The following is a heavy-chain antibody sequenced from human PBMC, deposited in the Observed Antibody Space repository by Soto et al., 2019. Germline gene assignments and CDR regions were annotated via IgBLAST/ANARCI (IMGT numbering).Heavy chain of an antibody. CDR3: ARGPPTVFGVVTRFDP. J-gene: IGHJ5*02. D-gene: IGHD3-3*01. CDR2: INGGNGNT. CDR1: GYSFTTYA. V-gene: IGHV1-3*01. Sequence: SVKVSCKASGYSFTTYAVHWVRQAPGQRLEWMGWINGGNGNTKYSPTFQGRVTITRDTSASTAYMELSSLTSEDTAVYYCARGPPTVFGVVTRFDPWGQGTLVTVSS.